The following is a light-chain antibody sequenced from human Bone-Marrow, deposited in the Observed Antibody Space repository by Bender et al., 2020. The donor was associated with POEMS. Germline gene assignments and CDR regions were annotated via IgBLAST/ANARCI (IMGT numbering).Light chain of an antibody. CDR2: EVN. V-gene: IGLV2-8*01. CDR1: SSDVGGYNY. CDR3: NSYAGSNNLL. J-gene: IGLJ3*02. Sequence: QSVLTQPPSASGSPGQSVTISCTGTSSDVGGYNYVSWYQQHPGKAPKLMIYEVNKRPSGVPDRFSGSKSGNTASLTVSGLQPEDEADYYCNSYAGSNNLLFGGGTKLTVL.